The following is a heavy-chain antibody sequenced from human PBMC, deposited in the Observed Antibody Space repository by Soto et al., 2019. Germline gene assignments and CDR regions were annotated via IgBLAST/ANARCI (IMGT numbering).Heavy chain of an antibody. CDR2: ISGSAAST. Sequence: GGSLRLSCAASGFTFSTYAMSWVRQAPGKGLEWVSGISGSAASTNYADSVRGRFIISRDNSKNTVYLQMNSLRADDTAIYYCACLAWFGDPVPPFDCWGQGIVVTVSS. CDR3: ACLAWFGDPVPPFDC. CDR1: GFTFSTYA. D-gene: IGHD3-10*01. V-gene: IGHV3-23*01. J-gene: IGHJ4*02.